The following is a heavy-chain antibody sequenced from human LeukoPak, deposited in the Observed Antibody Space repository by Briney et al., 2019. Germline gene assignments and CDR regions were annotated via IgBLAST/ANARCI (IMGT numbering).Heavy chain of an antibody. J-gene: IGHJ5*02. D-gene: IGHD6-6*01. V-gene: IGHV3-21*01. CDR3: ARSANPGVHDFDP. CDR2: ISSSSSYI. CDR1: GFTFSSYS. Sequence: GGSLRLSCAASGFTFSSYSMNWVRQVPGKGLEWVSSISSSSSYIYYADSVKGRFTISRDNAKNSLYLQMISLRDEDTAVYYCARSANPGVHDFDPWGQGTLVTVSS.